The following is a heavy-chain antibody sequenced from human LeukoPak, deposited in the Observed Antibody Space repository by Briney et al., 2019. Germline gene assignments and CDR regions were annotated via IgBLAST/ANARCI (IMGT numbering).Heavy chain of an antibody. D-gene: IGHD1-26*01. J-gene: IGHJ3*02. CDR1: GFTFDDYA. CDR3: AKDTLPGDSGSYPDAFDI. Sequence: PGRSLRLSCAASGFTFDDYAMHWVRQVPGKGLEWVSGISWNSGSIGYADSVKGRFTISRDNAKNSLYLQMNSLRAEGMALYYCAKDTLPGDSGSYPDAFDIWGQGTMVTVSS. CDR2: ISWNSGSI. V-gene: IGHV3-9*03.